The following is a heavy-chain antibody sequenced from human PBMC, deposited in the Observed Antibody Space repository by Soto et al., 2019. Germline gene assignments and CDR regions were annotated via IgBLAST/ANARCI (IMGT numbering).Heavy chain of an antibody. D-gene: IGHD6-6*01. J-gene: IGHJ4*02. Sequence: QVQLVESGGGVVQPGRSLRLSCAASGFTFSSYAMHWVRQAPGKGLEWVAVISYDGSNKYYADSVKGRFTISRDNSKNTLYLQMNSLTAEDTAVYYCARVESSSSLGAFDYWGQGTLVTVSS. CDR1: GFTFSSYA. V-gene: IGHV3-30-3*01. CDR2: ISYDGSNK. CDR3: ARVESSSSLGAFDY.